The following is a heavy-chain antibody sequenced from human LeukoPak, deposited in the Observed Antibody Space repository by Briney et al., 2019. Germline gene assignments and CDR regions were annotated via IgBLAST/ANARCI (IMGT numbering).Heavy chain of an antibody. J-gene: IGHJ6*03. D-gene: IGHD6-6*01. CDR1: GYTLTELS. CDR2: FDPEDGET. CDR3: ATGVAARPYYYYYMDV. Sequence: ASVKVSCKVSGYTLTELSMHWVRQAPGKGLEWMGGFDPEDGETIYAQKFQGRVTMTEDTSTDTAYMELSSLRSEDTAVYYCATGVAARPYYYYYMDVWGKGTTVTVFS. V-gene: IGHV1-24*01.